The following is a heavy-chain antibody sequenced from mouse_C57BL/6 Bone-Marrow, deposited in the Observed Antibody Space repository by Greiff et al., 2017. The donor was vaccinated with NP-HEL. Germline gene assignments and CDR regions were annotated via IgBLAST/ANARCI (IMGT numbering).Heavy chain of an antibody. V-gene: IGHV1-7*01. CDR2: INPSSGYT. D-gene: IGHD1-1*01. CDR3: AKNGSSYSYYFDY. Sequence: VQVVESGAELAKPGASVKLSCKASGYTFTSYWMHWVKQRPGQGLEWIGYINPSSGYTKYNQKFKDKATLTADKSSSTAYMQLSSLTYEDSAVYYCAKNGSSYSYYFDYWGQGTTLTVSS. CDR1: GYTFTSYW. J-gene: IGHJ2*01.